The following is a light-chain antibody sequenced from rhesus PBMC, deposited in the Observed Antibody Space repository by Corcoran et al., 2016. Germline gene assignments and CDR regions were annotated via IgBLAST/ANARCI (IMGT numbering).Light chain of an antibody. CDR2: KTS. CDR1: QSINNW. CDR3: LQYVTSPLT. V-gene: IGKV1-22*01. J-gene: IGKJ4*01. Sequence: DFQMTQSPSSLSASVGDTVTITCRASQSINNWLDWYQQKPGKAPKLLNYKTSSLKSGVPSRFSGSGSGTDFTLTINSLQPEDFATYYCLQYVTSPLTFGGGTKVELK.